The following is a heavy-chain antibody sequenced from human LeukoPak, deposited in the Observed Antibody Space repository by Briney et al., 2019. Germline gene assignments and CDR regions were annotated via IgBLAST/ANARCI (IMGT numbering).Heavy chain of an antibody. CDR1: GGTFSSYA. Sequence: ASVKVSCKASGGTFSSYAISWVRQAPGQGLEWMGWISAYNGNTNYAQKLQGRVTMTTDTSTSTAYMELRSLRSDDTAVYYCALNSPGFRDDYWGQGTLVTVSS. D-gene: IGHD4-23*01. CDR3: ALNSPGFRDDY. CDR2: ISAYNGNT. J-gene: IGHJ4*02. V-gene: IGHV1-18*01.